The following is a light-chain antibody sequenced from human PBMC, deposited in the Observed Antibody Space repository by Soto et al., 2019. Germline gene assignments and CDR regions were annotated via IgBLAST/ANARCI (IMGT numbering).Light chain of an antibody. J-gene: IGLJ2*01. CDR2: STN. CDR1: TGAVTSSNY. V-gene: IGLV7-43*01. CDR3: LLYYGGQLGV. Sequence: QAVVTQEPSLTASPGGTVTLTCAVYTGAVTSSNYPNWFQQKPGQAPRALIYSTNHKYSWTPARFSGSLLGGKAALTLSGVQPEDEADYYCLLYYGGQLGVFGGGTKLTVL.